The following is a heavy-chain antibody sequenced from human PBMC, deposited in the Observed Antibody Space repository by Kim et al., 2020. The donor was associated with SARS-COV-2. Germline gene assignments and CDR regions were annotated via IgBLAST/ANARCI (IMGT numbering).Heavy chain of an antibody. CDR1: GYTFTSYG. CDR3: ARWTGYDILTGYYTYYYGMDV. CDR2: ISAYNGNT. V-gene: IGHV1-18*01. J-gene: IGHJ6*02. Sequence: ASVKVSCKASGYTFTSYGISWVRQAPGQGLEWMGWISAYNGNTNYAQKLQGRVTMTTDTSTSTAYMELRSLRSDDTAVYYCARWTGYDILTGYYTYYYGMDVWGQGTTVTVSS. D-gene: IGHD3-9*01.